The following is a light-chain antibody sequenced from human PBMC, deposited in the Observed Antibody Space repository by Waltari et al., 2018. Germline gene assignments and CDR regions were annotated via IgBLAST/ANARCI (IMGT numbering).Light chain of an antibody. CDR2: EVS. Sequence: QSALTQPPSASRSPGQSATISCTGTSSDVGSYNYVPWYQQHPGKAPTLMIYEVSKRPSGVPDRFSGSNAGNTASLTVAGLQAEDETDYYCSSYAGRNNLVFGGGTKLTVL. CDR1: SSDVGSYNY. V-gene: IGLV2-8*01. J-gene: IGLJ2*01. CDR3: SSYAGRNNLV.